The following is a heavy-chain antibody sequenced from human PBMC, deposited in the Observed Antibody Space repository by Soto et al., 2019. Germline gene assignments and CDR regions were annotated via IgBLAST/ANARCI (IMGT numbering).Heavy chain of an antibody. D-gene: IGHD4-17*01. CDR2: IWYDGSNK. Sequence: GGSLRLSCAASGFTFSSYGMHWVRQAPGKGLEWVAVIWYDGSNKYYADSVKGRFTISRDNSKNTLYLQMNSLRAEDTAVYYCARDLDYGPHYYYYGMDVWGQGT. J-gene: IGHJ6*02. V-gene: IGHV3-33*01. CDR1: GFTFSSYG. CDR3: ARDLDYGPHYYYYGMDV.